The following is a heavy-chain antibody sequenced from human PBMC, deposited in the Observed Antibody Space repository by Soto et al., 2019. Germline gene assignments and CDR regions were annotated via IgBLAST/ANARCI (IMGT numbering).Heavy chain of an antibody. J-gene: IGHJ4*02. Sequence: ASVKVSCKASGYTFTGYYMHWVRQAPGQGLEWMGWINPNSGGTNYAQKFQGRVTMTRDTSISTAYMELSRLRSDDTAVYYCARGGYYDSSGYHYGNDYWGQGTMVTVYS. CDR2: INPNSGGT. V-gene: IGHV1-2*02. CDR1: GYTFTGYY. D-gene: IGHD3-22*01. CDR3: ARGGYYDSSGYHYGNDY.